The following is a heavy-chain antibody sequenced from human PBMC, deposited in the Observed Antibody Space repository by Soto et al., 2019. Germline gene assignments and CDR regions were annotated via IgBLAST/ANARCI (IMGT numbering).Heavy chain of an antibody. Sequence: GGSLRLSCAASGFTFSNAWMSWVRQAPGKGLEWVGRIKSKTGGGTTDYAAPVKGRFTISRDDSKNTLYLQMNSLKTEDTAVYYCTTKRITIFGVVILPHYWGQGTLVTVSS. CDR1: GFTFSNAW. CDR2: IKSKTGGGTT. J-gene: IGHJ4*02. CDR3: TTKRITIFGVVILPHY. V-gene: IGHV3-15*01. D-gene: IGHD3-3*01.